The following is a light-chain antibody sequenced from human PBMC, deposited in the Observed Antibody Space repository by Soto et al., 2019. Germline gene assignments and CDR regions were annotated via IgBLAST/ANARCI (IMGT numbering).Light chain of an antibody. V-gene: IGKV4-1*01. CDR3: QQYNNWPQT. J-gene: IGKJ1*01. CDR1: QSVLYSSNNKNY. Sequence: IVMTQSPDSLAVSLGERATINCKSSQSVLYSSNNKNYLAWYQQKPGQPPKLXIYWASTRDSGVPNRFSGGGSGTDFTLTISSLQSEDFAVYYCQQYNNWPQTFGQGTKVDIK. CDR2: WAS.